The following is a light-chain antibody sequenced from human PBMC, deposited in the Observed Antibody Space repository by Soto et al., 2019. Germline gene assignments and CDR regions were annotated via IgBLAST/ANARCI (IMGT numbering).Light chain of an antibody. CDR1: QSVSSN. CDR2: GAS. V-gene: IGKV3-15*01. Sequence: EIVMTQSPATLSVSPGERATLSCRASQSVSSNLAWYQQKPGQAPRLLIYGASTRATGIPARFSGSGSGTEFTLTISSLQSEDFAVYYCQQYNNWQTXGQGTKVDIK. CDR3: QQYNNWQT. J-gene: IGKJ1*01.